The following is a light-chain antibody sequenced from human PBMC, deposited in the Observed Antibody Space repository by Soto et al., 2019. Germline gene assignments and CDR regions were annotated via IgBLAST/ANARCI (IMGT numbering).Light chain of an antibody. V-gene: IGLV2-14*01. CDR2: EVT. CDR1: SSDVGGYNY. J-gene: IGLJ3*02. CDR3: NSYTTINTLV. Sequence: QSALTQPRSVSGSPGQSVTISCTGTSSDVGGYNYVSWYQHHPGKAPKLMIYEVTNRPSGVSYRFSGSKSDNTASLTISGLQAEDEAYYYCNSYTTINTLVFGGGTKLTVL.